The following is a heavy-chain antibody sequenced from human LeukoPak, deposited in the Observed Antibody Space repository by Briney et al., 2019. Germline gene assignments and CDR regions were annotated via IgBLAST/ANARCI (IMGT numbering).Heavy chain of an antibody. D-gene: IGHD2-21*01. CDR3: AKDFRIGYSAHFDY. Sequence: GGSLRLSCVGSGFTFRSHAMSWVRQAPEKGLEFVSGIYENGGTTYYADSVKGRFSISRDNSKNTLYLQMDSLRGEDTVVYYCAKDFRIGYSAHFDYWGQGALVTVSS. CDR2: IYENGGTT. J-gene: IGHJ4*02. V-gene: IGHV3-23*01. CDR1: GFTFRSHA.